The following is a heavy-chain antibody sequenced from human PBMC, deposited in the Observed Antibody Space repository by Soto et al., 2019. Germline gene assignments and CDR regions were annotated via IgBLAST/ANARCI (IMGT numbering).Heavy chain of an antibody. CDR3: AKEIFAAAYAATSAFDL. V-gene: IGHV3-23*01. CDR1: GFTFSSHA. D-gene: IGHD2-8*01. Sequence: GSLRLSCAASGFTFSSHAMGWLRQAPGTGPEWVAFVDGSGGDTSYADSVKGRFIISRDNSDNSLFLHMNSLRAEDTGRYFCAKEIFAAAYAATSAFDLWGQRTLVTVSS. J-gene: IGHJ4*02. CDR2: VDGSGGDT.